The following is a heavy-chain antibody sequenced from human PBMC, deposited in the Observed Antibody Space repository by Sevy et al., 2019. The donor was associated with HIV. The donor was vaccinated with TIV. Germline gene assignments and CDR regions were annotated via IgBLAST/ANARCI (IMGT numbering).Heavy chain of an antibody. CDR3: AGVGYCCGGTCFSGFYYAMDV. CDR2: VYSGGAT. CDR1: GFTLTNEF. Sequence: GGSLRLSCAVSGFTLTNEFFSWVRQAPGKGLEWVAVVYSGGATYYADSVKGRFTISRAKSKSTLYLQMRGLRAEDTAVYYCAGVGYCCGGTCFSGFYYAMDVWGQGTTVTVSS. V-gene: IGHV3-53*01. J-gene: IGHJ6*02. D-gene: IGHD2-15*01.